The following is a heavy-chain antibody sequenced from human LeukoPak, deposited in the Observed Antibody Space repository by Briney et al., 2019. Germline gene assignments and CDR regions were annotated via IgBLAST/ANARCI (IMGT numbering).Heavy chain of an antibody. Sequence: PSETLSLTCAVSGYSISSGYYWGWIRQPPGKGLEWIGSIYHSGSTYYNPSLNSRVTISVDTSKNQFSLKLSSVTAADTALYYCARQVQYDSHDDWGQGTLVTVSS. CDR2: IYHSGST. J-gene: IGHJ4*02. CDR1: GYSISSGYY. D-gene: IGHD3-3*01. V-gene: IGHV4-38-2*01. CDR3: ARQVQYDSHDD.